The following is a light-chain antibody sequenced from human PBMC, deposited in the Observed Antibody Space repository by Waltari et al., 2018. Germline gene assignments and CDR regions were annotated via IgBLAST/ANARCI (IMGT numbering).Light chain of an antibody. J-gene: IGLJ3*02. CDR2: DDN. CDR1: SSDVGNYNL. CDR3: CSYAGSYTWV. V-gene: IGLV2-23*01. Sequence: QSALTQPASVSGSPGQSITISCTGTSSDVGNYNLCSWYQQYPGKAPKVMIYDDNRRPSGVSDRFSGSKSGNTASLTISGVQAEDEADYYCCSYAGSYTWVFGGGTKLTVL.